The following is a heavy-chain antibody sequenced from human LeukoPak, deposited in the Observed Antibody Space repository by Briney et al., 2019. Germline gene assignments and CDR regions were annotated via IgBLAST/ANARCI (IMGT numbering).Heavy chain of an antibody. V-gene: IGHV3-20*04. Sequence: GGSLRLSCVASGFPFDDYGMFWVRQTPGKGLEWISGISWNSGIIAYADSVKGRFTIFRDNAKNSLYLQMNSLRAEDTAVYYCARTTLYCSSTSCSLDAFDIWGQGTMVTVSS. CDR2: ISWNSGII. CDR1: GFPFDDYG. J-gene: IGHJ3*02. D-gene: IGHD2-2*01. CDR3: ARTTLYCSSTSCSLDAFDI.